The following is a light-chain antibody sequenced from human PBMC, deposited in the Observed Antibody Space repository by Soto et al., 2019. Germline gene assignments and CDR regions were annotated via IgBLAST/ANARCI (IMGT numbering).Light chain of an antibody. Sequence: DVQMTQSPSSLSPSVGDRVTITCRASQDIRNDLGWYQQNPGKAPKRLIYGASTLQSGVPSRFSGSGAGTECNLTISSLQPEDFATYYCLQHNSYPRTFGQGTKVEIK. J-gene: IGKJ1*01. CDR2: GAS. CDR3: LQHNSYPRT. CDR1: QDIRND. V-gene: IGKV1-17*01.